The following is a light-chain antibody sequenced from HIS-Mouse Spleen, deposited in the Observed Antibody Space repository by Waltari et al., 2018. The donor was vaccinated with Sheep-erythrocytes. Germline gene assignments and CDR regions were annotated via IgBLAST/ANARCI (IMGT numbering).Light chain of an antibody. Sequence: QPALTQPASVSGSPGQSITISCTATSSDVGSYNLFSCYQQHPAKAPKLIIYEGSKRPSGVSNRFSGSKSGNTASLTISGLQAEDEADYYCCSYAGSSTVFGGGTQLTVL. CDR3: CSYAGSSTV. J-gene: IGLJ7*01. CDR1: SSDVGSYNL. V-gene: IGLV2-23*01. CDR2: EGS.